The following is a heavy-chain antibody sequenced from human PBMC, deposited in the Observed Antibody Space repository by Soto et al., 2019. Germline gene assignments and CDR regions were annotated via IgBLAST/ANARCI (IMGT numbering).Heavy chain of an antibody. Sequence: QVQLVQSGAEVKKPGSSMKVSCKASGGTFNSYDINWVRQAPGQGLEWMGGIIPIVETPKYAQKFQGIVTITADESTTTVYMALSSLRSEDTAMYYCARLSRPNYYDTSGFFKDNWFDPWGQGTLVTVSS. CDR1: GGTFNSYD. V-gene: IGHV1-69*01. CDR3: ARLSRPNYYDTSGFFKDNWFDP. CDR2: IIPIVETP. J-gene: IGHJ5*02. D-gene: IGHD3-22*01.